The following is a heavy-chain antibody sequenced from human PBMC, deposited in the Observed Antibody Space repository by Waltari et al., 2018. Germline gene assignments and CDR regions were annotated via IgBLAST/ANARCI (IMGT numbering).Heavy chain of an antibody. Sequence: EVQLVESGGGLVQPGGSLRLACTASAATFSNYWMHGARQAPGKGLVRVSRINDDGYRTDYADSVTGRFTVSRDNARNTVYLQMNSLRAEDTAVYYCARLEAEQWLGDYWGQGTLVTVSS. V-gene: IGHV3-74*01. CDR1: AATFSNYW. J-gene: IGHJ4*02. CDR2: INDDGYRT. D-gene: IGHD6-19*01. CDR3: ARLEAEQWLGDY.